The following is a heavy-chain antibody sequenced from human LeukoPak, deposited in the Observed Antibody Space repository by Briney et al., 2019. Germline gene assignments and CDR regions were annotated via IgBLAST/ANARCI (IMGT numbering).Heavy chain of an antibody. CDR3: ARGGFLEWLLFHTKTDYWFDP. Sequence: SETLSLTCTVSGGSISSYYWSWIRQPPGKGLEWIGYIYYSGSTNYNPSLKSRVTISVDTSKNQFSLKLSSVTAADTAVYYCARGGFLEWLLFHTKTDYWFDPWGQGTLVTVSS. V-gene: IGHV4-59*01. J-gene: IGHJ5*02. CDR2: IYYSGST. D-gene: IGHD3-3*01. CDR1: GGSISSYY.